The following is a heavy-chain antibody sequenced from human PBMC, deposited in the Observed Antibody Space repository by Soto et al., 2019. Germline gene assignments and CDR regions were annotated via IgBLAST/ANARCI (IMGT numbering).Heavy chain of an antibody. D-gene: IGHD1-1*01. V-gene: IGHV3-30*18. CDR3: AKSYTLLGNDYYYYYGMDV. CDR1: GFTFSSYG. CDR2: ISYDGSNK. J-gene: IGHJ6*02. Sequence: GGSLRLSCAASGFTFSSYGMHWVRQAPGKGLEWVAVISYDGSNKYYADSVKGRFTISRDNSKNTLYLQMNSLRAEDTAVYYCAKSYTLLGNDYYYYYGMDVWGQGTTGTVSS.